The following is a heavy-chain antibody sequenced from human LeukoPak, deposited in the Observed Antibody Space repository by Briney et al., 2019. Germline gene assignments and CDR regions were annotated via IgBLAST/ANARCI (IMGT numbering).Heavy chain of an antibody. D-gene: IGHD5-18*01. CDR1: GDSISSYY. Sequence: PSETLSLTCTVSGDSISSYYWSWIRQPPGKGLEWIGYIYYSGSTNYNPSLKSRVTISVDTSKNQFSLKLSSVTAADTAVYYCARAQRGIQLWLLWFDPWGQGTLVTVSS. CDR2: IYYSGST. V-gene: IGHV4-59*01. CDR3: ARAQRGIQLWLLWFDP. J-gene: IGHJ5*02.